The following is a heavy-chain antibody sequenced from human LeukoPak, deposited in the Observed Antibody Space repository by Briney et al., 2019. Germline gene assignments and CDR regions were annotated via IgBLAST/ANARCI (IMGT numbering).Heavy chain of an antibody. J-gene: IGHJ4*02. CDR2: ISGYNGNT. CDR3: ARDPDYDTLTGYYYFDY. CDR1: GYSFTTYG. Sequence: GSVKVSCKASGYSFTTYGISWVRQAPGQGLEWMGWISGYNGNTNYVQKLQGRVTMTTNTSTSTAYMEVRSLRSDDTAVYYCARDPDYDTLTGYYYFDYWGQGTLVTVSS. D-gene: IGHD3-9*01. V-gene: IGHV1-18*01.